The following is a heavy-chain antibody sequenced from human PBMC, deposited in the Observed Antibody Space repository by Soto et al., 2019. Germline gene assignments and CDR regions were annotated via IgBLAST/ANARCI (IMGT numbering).Heavy chain of an antibody. CDR2: IIPIFGTA. Sequence: QVQLVQSGAEGKKPGSSVKVSCKASGGTVSSYAISWVRQAPGQGLEWMGGIIPIFGTANYAQKFQGRVTITADESTSTVYMELSSLRSEDTAVYYCAREVVGATHCGMDVWGQGTTVTVSS. D-gene: IGHD1-26*01. CDR3: AREVVGATHCGMDV. J-gene: IGHJ6*02. V-gene: IGHV1-69*01. CDR1: GGTVSSYA.